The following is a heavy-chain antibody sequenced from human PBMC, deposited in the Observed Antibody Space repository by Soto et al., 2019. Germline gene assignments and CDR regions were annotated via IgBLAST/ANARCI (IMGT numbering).Heavy chain of an antibody. D-gene: IGHD6-6*01. Sequence: GGSLRLSCSASGFSFSDYYMTWVRQAPGKGLEWVANIKPDGSERYYVDSVRGRFTISRDNARNSLYLQMNSLRAEDTAVYYCARDEARPLGYWGQGTLVTVSS. CDR2: IKPDGSER. J-gene: IGHJ4*02. V-gene: IGHV3-7*01. CDR3: ARDEARPLGY. CDR1: GFSFSDYY.